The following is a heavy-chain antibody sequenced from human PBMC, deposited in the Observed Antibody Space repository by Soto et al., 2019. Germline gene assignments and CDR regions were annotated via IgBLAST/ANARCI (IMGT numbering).Heavy chain of an antibody. CDR2: IYWNDDK. CDR3: AHISDYYDSSGYLDALDY. J-gene: IGHJ4*02. V-gene: IGHV2-5*01. Sequence: GSGPTLVNPTQTLTLTCTFSGFSLSTSGVGVGWIRQPPGKALEWLALIYWNDDKRYSPSLKSRLTITKDTSKNQVVLTMTNMDPVDTATYYCAHISDYYDSSGYLDALDYWGQGTLVTVSS. CDR1: GFSLSTSGVG. D-gene: IGHD3-22*01.